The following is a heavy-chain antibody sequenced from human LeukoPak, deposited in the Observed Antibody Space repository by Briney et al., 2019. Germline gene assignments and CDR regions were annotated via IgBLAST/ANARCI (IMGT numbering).Heavy chain of an antibody. J-gene: IGHJ4*02. CDR2: IKGDESEK. D-gene: IGHD3-16*01. CDR3: ASYHYDPYNYFDY. CDR1: GFTLSNYW. V-gene: IGHV3-7*01. Sequence: GGSLRLSCVASGFTLSNYWMNWVRQAPGKGLEGVASIKGDESEKKFVDSVRGRFTISRDNSQNSLFLQMNRLRAEDTAVYYCASYHYDPYNYFDYWGQGTLVTVSS.